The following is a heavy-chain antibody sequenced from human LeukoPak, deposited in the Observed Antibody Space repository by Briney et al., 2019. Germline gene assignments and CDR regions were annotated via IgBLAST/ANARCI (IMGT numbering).Heavy chain of an antibody. D-gene: IGHD1-7*01. J-gene: IGHJ4*02. CDR3: ARRTTANDY. V-gene: IGHV1-8*02. Sequence: ASVKVSCKASGYTFTSYGISWVRQAPGQGLGWMGWMNPNSGNTGYAQKFQGRVTMTRNTSISTAYMELSSLRSEDTAVYYCARRTTANDYWGQGTLVTVSS. CDR2: MNPNSGNT. CDR1: GYTFTSYG.